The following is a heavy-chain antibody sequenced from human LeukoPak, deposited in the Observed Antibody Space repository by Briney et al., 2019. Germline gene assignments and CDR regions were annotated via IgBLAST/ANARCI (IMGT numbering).Heavy chain of an antibody. CDR3: ARDLGVGGGWFDP. Sequence: PGGSLRLSCAASGFTCSSDSMNWVRQAPGKGLEWVSYISSSSTIYYADSVKGRFTISRDNAKNSLYLQMNSLRAEDTAVYYCARDLGVGGGWFDPWGQGTLVTVSS. D-gene: IGHD2-15*01. CDR1: GFTCSSDS. CDR2: ISSSSTI. J-gene: IGHJ5*02. V-gene: IGHV3-48*04.